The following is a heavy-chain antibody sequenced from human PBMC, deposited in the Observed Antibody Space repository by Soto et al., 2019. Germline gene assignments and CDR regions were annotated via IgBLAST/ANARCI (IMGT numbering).Heavy chain of an antibody. Sequence: ASVKVSCKASGGTFSSYAISWVRQAPGQGLEWMGGIIPIFGTANYAQKFQGRVTITADESTSTAYMELSSLRSEDTAVYYCARDPPGGPASSNWFDPWGQGTLVTVSS. V-gene: IGHV1-69*13. J-gene: IGHJ5*02. D-gene: IGHD2-15*01. CDR3: ARDPPGGPASSNWFDP. CDR1: GGTFSSYA. CDR2: IIPIFGTA.